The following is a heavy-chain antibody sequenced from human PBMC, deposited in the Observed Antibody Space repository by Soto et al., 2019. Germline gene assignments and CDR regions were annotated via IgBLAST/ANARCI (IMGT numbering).Heavy chain of an antibody. CDR3: APPGPPLDY. Sequence: VGSLRLSCAASGFIFSNHAMSWVRQAPGKGLEWVSAISGSGGSTYYADSVKGRFTISRGNSKNTLSLQMNSLRADDTAVYYCAPPGPPLDYWGQGTLVTVSS. J-gene: IGHJ4*02. V-gene: IGHV3-23*01. CDR1: GFIFSNHA. CDR2: ISGSGGST.